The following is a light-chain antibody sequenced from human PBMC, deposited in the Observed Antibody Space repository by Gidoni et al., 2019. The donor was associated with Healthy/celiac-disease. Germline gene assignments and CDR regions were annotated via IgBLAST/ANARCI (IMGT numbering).Light chain of an antibody. V-gene: IGKV1-39*01. CDR1: QSISSY. CDR3: QQSYSPSRT. J-gene: IGKJ2*01. CDR2: AAS. Sequence: DIQMTQSPSSLSASVGDRVTITCRASQSISSYLNWSQQKPGKAPKVLIYAASSLQSGVPSRFSGSGSGTDFTLTISSLQPEDFATYYCQQSYSPSRTFGQGTKLEIK.